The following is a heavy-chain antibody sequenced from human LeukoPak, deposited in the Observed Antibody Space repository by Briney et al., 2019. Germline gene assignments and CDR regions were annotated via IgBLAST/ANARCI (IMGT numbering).Heavy chain of an antibody. D-gene: IGHD6-13*01. CDR3: AKFRGGTSSSWYFDY. J-gene: IGHJ4*02. CDR1: GFIFGSYA. CDR2: ITGSDGST. Sequence: GGSLRLSCAASGFIFGSYAMSWVRQAPGKGLEWVSGITGSDGSTYYADSVKGRFTISRDNSKNTLYLQMSSLRVEDTAVYYCAKFRGGTSSSWYFDYWGQGTLLTVSS. V-gene: IGHV3-23*01.